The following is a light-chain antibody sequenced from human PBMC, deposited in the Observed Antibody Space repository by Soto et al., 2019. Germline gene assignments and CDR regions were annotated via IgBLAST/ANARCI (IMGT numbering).Light chain of an antibody. CDR3: QTWGTGI. CDR2: LNSDGSH. J-gene: IGLJ2*01. CDR1: SGHSSYA. Sequence: QLVLTQSPSASASLGASVKLTCTLSSGHSSYAIAWHQQQPEKGPRYLMKLNSDGSHSKGDGIPDRFSGSSSGAERYLTISRLQSEDEADYYCQTWGTGIFGGGTKVTVL. V-gene: IGLV4-69*01.